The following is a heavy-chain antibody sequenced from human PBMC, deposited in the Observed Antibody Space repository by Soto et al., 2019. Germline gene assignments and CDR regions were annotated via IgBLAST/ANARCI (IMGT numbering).Heavy chain of an antibody. J-gene: IGHJ6*02. D-gene: IGHD2-2*01. CDR2: IYHSGTL. CDR1: GDSVSSSSC. CDR3: VRSVPAATWQYSGMDV. Sequence: QVRLQESGPGLVEPSGTLSLTCAVSGDSVSSSSCWSWVRQAPGKGLEWIGEIYHSGTLNYNPSLASRVSVSVDKSRDQLSMNLKSVTAADTAVYYCVRSVPAATWQYSGMDVCGQGTTVNVSS. V-gene: IGHV4-4*02.